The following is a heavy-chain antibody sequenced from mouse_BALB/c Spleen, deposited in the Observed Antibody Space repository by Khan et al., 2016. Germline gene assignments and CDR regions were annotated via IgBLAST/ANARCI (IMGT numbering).Heavy chain of an antibody. Sequence: QVQLQQSGAELVKPGASVKLSCKASGYTFTSYYMYWVKQRPGQGLEWIGEINPSNGGTNFNEKFKSKATLTVDKSSSTAYMQLSSLTSEDSAVYYCTRGTHYYGYYFDYWGQGTTLTVSS. V-gene: IGHV1S81*02. D-gene: IGHD1-2*01. J-gene: IGHJ2*01. CDR3: TRGTHYYGYYFDY. CDR2: INPSNGGT. CDR1: GYTFTSYY.